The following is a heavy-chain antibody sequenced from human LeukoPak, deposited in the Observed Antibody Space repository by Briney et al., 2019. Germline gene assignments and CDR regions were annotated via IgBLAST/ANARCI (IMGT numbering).Heavy chain of an antibody. J-gene: IGHJ6*04. V-gene: IGHV4-34*01. CDR3: ARAIVVVPAAINYYYGMDV. CDR1: GGSFSGYY. Sequence: PSETLSLTCAVYGGSFSGYYWSWMRQPPGKGLEWIGEINHSGSTNYNPSLKSRVTISVDTSKSQFSLKLSSVTAADTAVYYCARAIVVVPAAINYYYGMDVWGKGTTVTVSS. CDR2: INHSGST. D-gene: IGHD2-2*01.